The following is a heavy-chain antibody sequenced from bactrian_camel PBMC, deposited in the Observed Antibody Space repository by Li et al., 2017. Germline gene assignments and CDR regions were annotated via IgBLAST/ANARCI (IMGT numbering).Heavy chain of an antibody. V-gene: IGHV3-3*01. J-gene: IGHJ4*01. CDR1: ERTYMSNC. D-gene: IGHD2*01. CDR2: IYTNNGRT. Sequence: HVQLVESGGGSVQAGGSLRLSCQASERTYMSNCLGWFRQAPGKERESVGGIYTNNGRTFYVDSVKGRFTISQDNAKNMVYLQMNSLKPEDTAMYICAAGPWLLQGTCSFSDYGQGTQVTVS.